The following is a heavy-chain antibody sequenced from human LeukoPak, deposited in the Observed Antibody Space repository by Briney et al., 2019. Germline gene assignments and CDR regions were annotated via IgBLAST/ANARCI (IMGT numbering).Heavy chain of an antibody. D-gene: IGHD3-10*01. V-gene: IGHV3-7*03. CDR1: GFTFSNYW. J-gene: IGHJ4*02. Sequence: PGGSLRLSCAASGFTFSNYWMTWVRQAPGKGLEWVANIKQDGSERDYVDSVKGRFTISRDDAKNSLYLQMTSLRAEDTAVYYCARGITMANWGQGTLVTVSS. CDR2: IKQDGSER. CDR3: ARGITMAN.